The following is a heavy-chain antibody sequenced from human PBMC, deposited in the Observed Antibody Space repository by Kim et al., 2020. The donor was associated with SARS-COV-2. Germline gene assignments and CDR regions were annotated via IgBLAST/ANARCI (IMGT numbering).Heavy chain of an antibody. CDR2: IYYSGST. D-gene: IGHD3-10*01. CDR1: GGSVSSGIYY. Sequence: SETLSLTCTVSGGSVSSGIYYWSWIRQPPGKGLEWIGYIYYSGSTNYNPSLKSRVTISVDTSKNQFSLKLSSVTAADTAVYYCARGSPFTHSGSGEIDYWGQGTLVTVSS. V-gene: IGHV4-61*01. J-gene: IGHJ4*02. CDR3: ARGSPFTHSGSGEIDY.